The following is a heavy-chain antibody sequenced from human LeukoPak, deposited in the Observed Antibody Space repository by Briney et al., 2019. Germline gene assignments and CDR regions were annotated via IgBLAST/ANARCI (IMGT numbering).Heavy chain of an antibody. D-gene: IGHD3-9*01. CDR1: GFSFDNFD. J-gene: IGHJ4*02. Sequence: PGRSLRLSCAASGFSFDNFDMHWVRQAPGKGLEWVSNISWNSGSIGYADSVKGRLTISRDNAKNSLYLQMNSLRPEDTALYYCVKGRRHCNDWGFDYWGQGTLVTVSS. CDR2: ISWNSGSI. CDR3: VKGRRHCNDWGFDY. V-gene: IGHV3-9*01.